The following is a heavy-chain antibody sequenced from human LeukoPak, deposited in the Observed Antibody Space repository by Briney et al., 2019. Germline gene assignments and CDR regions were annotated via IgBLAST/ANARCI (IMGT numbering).Heavy chain of an antibody. J-gene: IGHJ4*02. CDR3: ARDITSEYFDWLHPDY. V-gene: IGHV1-2*02. Sequence: ASVKVSCKASGYTFTGYYMHWVRQAPGQGLEWMGWINPNSGGTNYAQKFQGRVTMTRDTSISTAYMELSRLRSDDTAVYHCARDITSEYFDWLHPDYWGQGTLVTVSS. D-gene: IGHD3-9*01. CDR1: GYTFTGYY. CDR2: INPNSGGT.